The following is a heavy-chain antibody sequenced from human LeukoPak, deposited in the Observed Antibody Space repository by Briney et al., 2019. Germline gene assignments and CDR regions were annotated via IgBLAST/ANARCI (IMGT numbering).Heavy chain of an antibody. CDR2: IKEDGSEK. J-gene: IGHJ4*02. V-gene: IGHV3-7*03. Sequence: GGSLRLSCAASGFTFSSYWMSWVRQAPGKGLEWVANIKEDGSEKYYADSVKGRFTISRDNSKNTLYLQMNSLRAEDTAVYYCAKDPRSFVGRPPDSGGQGPLVTVSS. D-gene: IGHD2-15*01. CDR1: GFTFSSYW. CDR3: AKDPRSFVGRPPDS.